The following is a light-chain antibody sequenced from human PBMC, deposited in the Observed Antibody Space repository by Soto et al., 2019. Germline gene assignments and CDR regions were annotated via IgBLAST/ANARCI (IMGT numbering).Light chain of an antibody. J-gene: IGKJ1*01. Sequence: EIVMTQSPGTLSVSPGERATLSCRASQSVSSNLAWYQQKPGQAPRLLIYGASTRATGIPARFSGSGSGTEFTLTISSLQSEDLAVYYCHSGALGQGTKVEIK. V-gene: IGKV3-15*01. CDR3: HSGA. CDR1: QSVSSN. CDR2: GAS.